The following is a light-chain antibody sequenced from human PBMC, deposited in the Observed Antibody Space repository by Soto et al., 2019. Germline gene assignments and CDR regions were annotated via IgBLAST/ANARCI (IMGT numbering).Light chain of an antibody. Sequence: DIQMTQSPSTLSASVGDRVTMTCRASQSIRNWLAWYQQKPGKAPRLLMYQASSLKSGVPSRFSGSGSETDFTLTITSLQPDDTATYFCQQYSTYLWTFGQGTKVDVK. CDR2: QAS. CDR3: QQYSTYLWT. J-gene: IGKJ1*01. CDR1: QSIRNW. V-gene: IGKV1-5*03.